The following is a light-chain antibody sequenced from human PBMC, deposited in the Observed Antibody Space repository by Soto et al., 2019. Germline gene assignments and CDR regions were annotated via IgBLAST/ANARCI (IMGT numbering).Light chain of an antibody. CDR1: QTISSW. CDR2: AAS. V-gene: IGKV1-5*01. J-gene: IGKJ4*01. CDR3: QQYDNLLT. Sequence: DIQMTQSPSPLSGSVGDRVTITCRASQTISSWLAWYQQKPGKAPKLLIYAASSLQSGVPSRFSGSGSGTDFTFTISSLQPEDIATYYCQQYDNLLTLGGGTKVDIK.